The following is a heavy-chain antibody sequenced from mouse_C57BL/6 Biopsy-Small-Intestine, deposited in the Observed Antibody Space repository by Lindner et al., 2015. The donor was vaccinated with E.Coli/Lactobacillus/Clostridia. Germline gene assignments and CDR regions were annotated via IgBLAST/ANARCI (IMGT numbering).Heavy chain of an antibody. CDR1: GYTFSSYA. CDR3: ARWALYNDAFDM. Sequence: SVKVSCKASGYTFSSYAIHWVRQAPGDRLEWMGWISAVSGNPKYSQTFQERVTISRDTSANTAYLQLSSLKSEDTAVYYCARWALYNDAFDMWGQGTLVTVSS. J-gene: IGHJ3*02. D-gene: IGHD2-4*01. V-gene: IGHV1-4*01. CDR2: ISAVSGNP.